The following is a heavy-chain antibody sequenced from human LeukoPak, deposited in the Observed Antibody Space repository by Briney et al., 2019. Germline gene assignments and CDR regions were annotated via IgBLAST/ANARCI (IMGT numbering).Heavy chain of an antibody. CDR2: IHHTGST. J-gene: IGHJ4*02. Sequence: SETLSLTCTVSGGSLSSYYWSWSRQPPGKGLEWIGNIHHTGSTYYNPSLKSRVTMSVDTSKNQLSLKLIYVNAADTAVYYCARYVSTGLDYWGQGTLVTVSS. D-gene: IGHD2-2*01. CDR1: GGSLSSYY. V-gene: IGHV4-59*08. CDR3: ARYVSTGLDY.